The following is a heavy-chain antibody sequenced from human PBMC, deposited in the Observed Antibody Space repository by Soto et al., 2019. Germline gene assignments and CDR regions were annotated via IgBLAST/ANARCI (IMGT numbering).Heavy chain of an antibody. V-gene: IGHV3-74*01. CDR1: GFTFSSYW. Sequence: GGSLRLSCAASGFTFSSYWMHWVRQAPGKGLVWVSRINSDGSSTSYADSVKGRFTISRDNAKNTLYLQMNSLRAEDTAAYYCVRTNLVVAAGTLEDYWGPGPLVTGS. CDR2: INSDGSST. J-gene: IGHJ4*02. CDR3: VRTNLVVAAGTLEDY. D-gene: IGHD6-13*01.